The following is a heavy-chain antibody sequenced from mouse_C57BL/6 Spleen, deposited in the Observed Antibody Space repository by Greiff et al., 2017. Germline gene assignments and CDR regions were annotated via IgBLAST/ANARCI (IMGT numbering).Heavy chain of an antibody. V-gene: IGHV5-4*01. Sequence: EVKLVESGGGLVKPGGSLKLSCAASGFTFSSYAMSWVRQTPEQRLEWVATISDGGSYTYYPDNVKGRFTISRDNAKNNLYLQMSHLKSEDTAMYYCARDDYDDYYAMDYWGQGTSVTVSS. CDR2: ISDGGSYT. D-gene: IGHD2-4*01. CDR1: GFTFSSYA. J-gene: IGHJ4*01. CDR3: ARDDYDDYYAMDY.